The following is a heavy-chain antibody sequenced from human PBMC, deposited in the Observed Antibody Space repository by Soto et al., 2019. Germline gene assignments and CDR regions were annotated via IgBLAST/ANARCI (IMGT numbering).Heavy chain of an antibody. D-gene: IGHD1-26*01. J-gene: IGHJ4*02. CDR3: AKGGPEEVVGAVFDS. CDR2: ISYDGSNK. V-gene: IGHV3-30*18. CDR1: GFTFSSYG. Sequence: QVQLVESGGGVVQPGRSLRLSCAASGFTFSSYGMHWVRQAPGKGLEWVAVISYDGSNKYYADSVKGRFTISRDNSKNTLYLQMNSLRAEDTAVYSCAKGGPEEVVGAVFDSWGQGTLVTVSS.